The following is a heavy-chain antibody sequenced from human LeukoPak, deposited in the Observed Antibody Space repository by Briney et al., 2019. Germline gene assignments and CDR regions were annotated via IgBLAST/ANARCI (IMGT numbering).Heavy chain of an antibody. V-gene: IGHV4-34*01. J-gene: IGHJ6*03. Sequence: SETLSLTCAVYGGSFSGYCWSWIRQPPGKGLEWIGEINHSGSTNYNPSLKSRVTISVDTSKNQFSLKLSSVTAADMAVYYCARRQNSVTIFGMIRVGYYYMDVWGKGTTVTVSS. CDR1: GGSFSGYC. CDR2: INHSGST. D-gene: IGHD3-3*01. CDR3: ARRQNSVTIFGMIRVGYYYMDV.